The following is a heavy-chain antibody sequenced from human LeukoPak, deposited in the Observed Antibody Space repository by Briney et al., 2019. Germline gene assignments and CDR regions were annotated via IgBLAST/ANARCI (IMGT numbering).Heavy chain of an antibody. J-gene: IGHJ4*02. CDR2: MSYDGSNK. D-gene: IGHD1-26*01. CDR3: AKDAREEGYYFDY. V-gene: IGHV3-30*18. CDR1: GFTFSSYG. Sequence: PGRSLRLSCAASGFTFSSYGMHWVRQAPGKGLEWVAVMSYDGSNKYYADSVKGRFTISRDNSKNTLYLQMNSLRAEDTAVYYCAKDAREEGYYFDYWGQGTLVTVSS.